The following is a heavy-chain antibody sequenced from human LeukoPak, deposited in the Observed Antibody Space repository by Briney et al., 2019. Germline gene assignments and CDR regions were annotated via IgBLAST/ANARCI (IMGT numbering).Heavy chain of an antibody. CDR2: ISGSDGTT. CDR1: GFTFSNHA. CDR3: AEGLSSSTWADFDY. D-gene: IGHD6-13*01. J-gene: IGHJ4*02. V-gene: IGHV3-23*01. Sequence: GGSLRLSCAASGFTFSNHAMSWVRQAPGMGLEWVSGISGSDGTTNYADSVKGRFTVSRDNSKNTLYLQMNSLRGEETAVYYCAEGLSSSTWADFDYWGQGTLVTVSS.